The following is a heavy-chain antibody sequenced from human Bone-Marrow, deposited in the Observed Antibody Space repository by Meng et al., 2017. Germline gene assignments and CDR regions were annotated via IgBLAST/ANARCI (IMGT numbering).Heavy chain of an antibody. V-gene: IGHV3-33*06. J-gene: IGHJ4*02. CDR3: AKAPFIAGAGGGHY. CDR1: GFTFSSYG. CDR2: IWYDGSNK. D-gene: IGHD6-19*01. Sequence: GGSLRLSCAASGFTFSSYGMHWVRQAPGKGLEWVAVIWYDGSNKYYADSVKGRFTITRENSKNTLYLQMNSLRAEDTAVDYCAKAPFIAGAGGGHYWGQGTLVTVSS.